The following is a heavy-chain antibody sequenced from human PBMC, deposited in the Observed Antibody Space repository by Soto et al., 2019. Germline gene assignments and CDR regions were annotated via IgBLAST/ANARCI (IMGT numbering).Heavy chain of an antibody. CDR2: IIPIFGTA. Sequence: SVKVSCKASGGTFSSYAISWVRQAPGQGLEWMGGIIPIFGTANYAQKFQGRVTITADKSTSTAYMELSSLRYEDTAVYYCAREEKEYYYDSSGYYYAFNYWGQGTLVTVSS. D-gene: IGHD3-22*01. V-gene: IGHV1-69*06. CDR3: AREEKEYYYDSSGYYYAFNY. CDR1: GGTFSSYA. J-gene: IGHJ4*02.